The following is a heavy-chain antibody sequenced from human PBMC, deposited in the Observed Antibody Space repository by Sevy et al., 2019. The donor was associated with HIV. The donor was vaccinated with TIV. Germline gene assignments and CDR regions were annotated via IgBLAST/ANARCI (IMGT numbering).Heavy chain of an antibody. CDR1: GYTFTGYY. D-gene: IGHD3-3*01. CDR2: INPNSGGT. CDR3: AREAVSTIFGVVIPPYYYYGMDV. V-gene: IGHV1-2*02. Sequence: ASVKVSCKASGYTFTGYYMHWVRQAPGQGLEWMGWINPNSGGTNYAQTFQGRVTMTRDTSISTAYMELSRLRSDDTAVYYCAREAVSTIFGVVIPPYYYYGMDVWGQGTTVTVSS. J-gene: IGHJ6*02.